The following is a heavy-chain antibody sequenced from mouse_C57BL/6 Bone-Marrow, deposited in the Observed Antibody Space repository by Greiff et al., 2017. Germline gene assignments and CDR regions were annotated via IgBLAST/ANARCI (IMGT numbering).Heavy chain of an antibody. V-gene: IGHV8-8*01. CDR2: IWWDDDK. CDR1: GFSLSTFGMG. Sequence: QVTLKESGPGILQPSQTLSLTCSFSGFSLSTFGMGVGWIRQPSGKGLEWLAHIWWDDDKYYNPALKSRLTISKDTSKTQVFLKIANVDTADTATYYCARMIGDYYGSSYDYYAMDYWGQGTSVTVSS. J-gene: IGHJ4*01. CDR3: ARMIGDYYGSSYDYYAMDY. D-gene: IGHD1-1*01.